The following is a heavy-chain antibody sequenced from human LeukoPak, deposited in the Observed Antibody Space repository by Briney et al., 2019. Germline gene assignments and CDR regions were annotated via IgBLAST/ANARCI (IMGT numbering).Heavy chain of an antibody. V-gene: IGHV3-48*03. CDR2: ISSSGSTI. CDR3: ARDVGFDNYVWGSYRYAFDI. Sequence: GGSLRLSCAASGFTFSSYEMNWVRQAPGKGLEWVSYISSSGSTIYYADSVKGRFTISRDNAKNSLYLQMNSLRAEDTAVYYCARDVGFDNYVWGSYRYAFDIWGQGTMVTVSS. D-gene: IGHD3-16*02. CDR1: GFTFSSYE. J-gene: IGHJ3*02.